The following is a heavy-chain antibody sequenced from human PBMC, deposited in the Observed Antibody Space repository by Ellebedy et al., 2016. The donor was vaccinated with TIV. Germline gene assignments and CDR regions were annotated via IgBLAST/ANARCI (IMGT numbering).Heavy chain of an antibody. CDR2: INHSGST. J-gene: IGHJ6*02. CDR1: GGSFSGYY. Sequence: SETLSLTCAVYGGSFSGYYWSWIRQPPGTGLEWIGEINHSGSTNYNPSLKSRVTIAVDTSKNQFSLKLSSVTAADTAVYYCARGVSDSSGWYTIWGYYYYYGMDVWGQGTTVTVSS. V-gene: IGHV4-34*01. D-gene: IGHD6-19*01. CDR3: ARGVSDSSGWYTIWGYYYYYGMDV.